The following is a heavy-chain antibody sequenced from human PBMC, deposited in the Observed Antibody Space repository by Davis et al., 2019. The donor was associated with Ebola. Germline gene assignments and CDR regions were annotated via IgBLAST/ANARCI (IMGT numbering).Heavy chain of an antibody. CDR3: ARDEWVQLERLYYYYGMDV. D-gene: IGHD1-1*01. V-gene: IGHV3-21*01. J-gene: IGHJ6*02. CDR2: ISSSSSYI. Sequence: GGSLRLSCAASGFTFSSYSMNWVRQAPGKGLEWVSSISSSSSYIYYADSVKGRFTISRDNAKNSLYLQMNSLRAEDTAVYYCARDEWVQLERLYYYYGMDVWGQGTTVTVSS. CDR1: GFTFSSYS.